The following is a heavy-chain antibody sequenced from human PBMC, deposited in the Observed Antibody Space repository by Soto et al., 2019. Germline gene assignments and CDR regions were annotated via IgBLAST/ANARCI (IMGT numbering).Heavy chain of an antibody. CDR1: GFTFSSYG. CDR2: ISYDGSNK. Sequence: PVGSLRLSCAASGFTFSSYGMHWVRQAPGKGLEWVAVISYDGSNKYYADSVKGRFTISRDNAKNTLYLQMNSLRAEDTAVYYCAKDSEGYYDSSGYCHYWGQGTLVTVSS. CDR3: AKDSEGYYDSSGYCHY. V-gene: IGHV3-30*18. J-gene: IGHJ4*02. D-gene: IGHD3-22*01.